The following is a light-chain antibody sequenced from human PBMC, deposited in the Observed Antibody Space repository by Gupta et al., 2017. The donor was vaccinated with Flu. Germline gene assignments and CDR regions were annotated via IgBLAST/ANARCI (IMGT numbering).Light chain of an antibody. CDR1: PSRRHSTAFKY. V-gene: IGKV2-28*01. CDR2: VAS. CDR3: MQQLQTPFT. J-gene: IGKJ4*02. Sequence: DIVLTQSPLSLPVTPGEPASISCSSSPSRRHSTAFKYLDWYLQKPGQAPQLLIFVASKRAYGVPDRFSGSGSGTEFTLKISRGEAEDVGIYYCMQQLQTPFTFGRGTHVDIK.